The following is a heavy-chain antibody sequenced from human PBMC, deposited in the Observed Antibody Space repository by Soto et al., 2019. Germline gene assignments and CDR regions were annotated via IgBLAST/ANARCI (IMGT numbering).Heavy chain of an antibody. V-gene: IGHV3-48*02. Sequence: GGSLRLSCASSGFTFSSCSMNWVRQAPGKGLEWVSFISGSGDTKYYADSVKGRFTISRDNAKNSLYLRMSSLRDEDTAVYYCAKYCSSDVCFDYWGQGTLVTV. CDR1: GFTFSSCS. D-gene: IGHD2-8*01. CDR2: ISGSGDTK. CDR3: AKYCSSDVCFDY. J-gene: IGHJ4*02.